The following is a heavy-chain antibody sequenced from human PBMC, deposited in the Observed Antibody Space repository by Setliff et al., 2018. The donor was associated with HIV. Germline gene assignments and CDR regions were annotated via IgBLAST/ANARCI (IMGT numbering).Heavy chain of an antibody. V-gene: IGHV1-18*01. Sequence: ASVKVSCKASGYSLSTYAISWVRQAPGQGLEWMGWIDSNNGNRNFAQKFRGRVTITRDESTSTAYMELSSLRSEDTAVYYCTRQTYYYGSGRYFPPDYWGRGTLVTVS. J-gene: IGHJ4*02. CDR1: GYSLSTYA. D-gene: IGHD3-10*01. CDR3: TRQTYYYGSGRYFPPDY. CDR2: IDSNNGNR.